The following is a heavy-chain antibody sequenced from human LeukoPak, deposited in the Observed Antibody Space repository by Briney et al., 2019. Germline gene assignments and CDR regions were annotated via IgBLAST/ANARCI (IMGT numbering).Heavy chain of an antibody. CDR2: ISYSGST. CDR1: GGSISGYY. J-gene: IGHJ4*02. V-gene: IGHV4-59*12. Sequence: SETLSLTCTVSGGSISGYYWSWIRQPPGKGLEWIGFISYSGSTNYNPSLKSRVTISVDTSKSQFSLKLSSVTAADTAVYYCARDASTWRGYYFDSWGQGTLVTVSS. CDR3: ARDASTWRGYYFDS. D-gene: IGHD2-2*01.